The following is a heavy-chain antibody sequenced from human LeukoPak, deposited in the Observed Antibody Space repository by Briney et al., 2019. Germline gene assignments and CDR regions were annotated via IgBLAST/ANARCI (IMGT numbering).Heavy chain of an antibody. CDR3: ARDRGYGDAVYWFFDL. J-gene: IGHJ2*01. CDR2: ISTTSVTI. D-gene: IGHD4-17*01. V-gene: IGHV3-48*02. Sequence: GGSLRLSCAASEFSFTSYSMNWLRQAPGKGLEWVSYISTTSVTIYYADSVKGRFTISRDNAKNSLYLQMNSLRDEDTAVYYCARDRGYGDAVYWFFDLWGRGTLVTVSS. CDR1: EFSFTSYS.